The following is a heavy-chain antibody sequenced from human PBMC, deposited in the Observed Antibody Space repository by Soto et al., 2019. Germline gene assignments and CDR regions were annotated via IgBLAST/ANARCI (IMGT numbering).Heavy chain of an antibody. D-gene: IGHD6-13*01. CDR3: ARERALFDGIADHEIDY. Sequence: SETLSLTCTVSGGSISSGGYYWSWIRQHPGKGLEWIGYNYYSGSTYYNPSLKSPVTISVDTSKTQFSLKLSSVTAAATAVYYCARERALFDGIADHEIDYWGQGTLVTVSS. V-gene: IGHV4-31*01. J-gene: IGHJ4*02. CDR1: GGSISSGGYY. CDR2: NYYSGST.